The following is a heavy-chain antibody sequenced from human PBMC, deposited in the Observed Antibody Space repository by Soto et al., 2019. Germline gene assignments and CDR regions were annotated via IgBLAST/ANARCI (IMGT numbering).Heavy chain of an antibody. D-gene: IGHD1-20*01. V-gene: IGHV3-74*01. Sequence: EMQLVESGGGLVQPGGSLRLSCVASGLSFRNYWVHWVRQAPGKGLEWVSRINTDGTYTSNGDPVKGRFTISRDNAKNTLYLQMNSLRVEDTAVYFCAGFGYDWNGWDWGPGTLVTVSS. J-gene: IGHJ4*02. CDR2: INTDGTYT. CDR1: GLSFRNYW. CDR3: AGFGYDWNGWD.